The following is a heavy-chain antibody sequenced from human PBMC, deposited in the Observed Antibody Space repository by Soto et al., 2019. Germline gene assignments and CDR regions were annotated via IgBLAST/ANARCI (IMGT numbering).Heavy chain of an antibody. CDR3: AKQRAGYGSGSDTFYFDF. CDR2: LSGSGGTT. D-gene: IGHD3-10*01. V-gene: IGHV3-23*01. Sequence: GGSLRLSCSTSGFTFSTYAMNWVRQAPGKGLEWVSALSGSGGTTYYADSVRGRFTISRDNSKNTLFLQMSSLRAEDTALYYCAKQRAGYGSGSDTFYFDFWGQGTLVTVSS. J-gene: IGHJ4*02. CDR1: GFTFSTYA.